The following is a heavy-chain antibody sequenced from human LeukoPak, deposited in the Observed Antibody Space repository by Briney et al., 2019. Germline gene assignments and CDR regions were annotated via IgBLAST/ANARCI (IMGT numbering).Heavy chain of an antibody. V-gene: IGHV4-34*01. CDR2: INHSGRT. CDR3: ARGPPEDDSSGYHDY. CDR1: GGSFSGYY. D-gene: IGHD3-22*01. J-gene: IGHJ4*02. Sequence: PSETLSLTCAVYGGSFSGYYWSWIRQPPGKGLEWIGEINHSGRTNYNPSLKSRVTISVDTSKNQFSLKLSSVTAADTAVYYCARGPPEDDSSGYHDYWGQGTLVTVSS.